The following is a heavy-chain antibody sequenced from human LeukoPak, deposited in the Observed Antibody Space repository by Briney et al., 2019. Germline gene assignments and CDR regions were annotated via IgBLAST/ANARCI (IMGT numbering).Heavy chain of an antibody. Sequence: GGSLRLSCAASGFSLSDYDMNWVRQAPGKGLEWVSFISRSSENMYYADSVKGRFAISRDNSKNSLYLQMNSLRTEDTALYYCAKYSSSWYYFDYWGQGTLVTVSS. CDR2: ISRSSENM. CDR3: AKYSSSWYYFDY. V-gene: IGHV3-43*02. CDR1: GFSLSDYD. D-gene: IGHD6-13*01. J-gene: IGHJ4*02.